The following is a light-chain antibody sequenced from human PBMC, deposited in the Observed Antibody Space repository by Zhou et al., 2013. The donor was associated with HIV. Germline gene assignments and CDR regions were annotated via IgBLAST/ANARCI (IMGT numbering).Light chain of an antibody. V-gene: IGKV3-15*01. CDR2: GAS. J-gene: IGKJ1*01. CDR3: QQYNNWPRGT. CDR1: QSVSSN. Sequence: EIVLTQSPGTLSLSPGERATLSCRASQSVSSNLAWYQQKPGQAPRVLIYGASTRATGIPARFSGSGSGTEFTLTISSLQSEDFAVYYCQQYNNWPRGTFGQGTKVEIK.